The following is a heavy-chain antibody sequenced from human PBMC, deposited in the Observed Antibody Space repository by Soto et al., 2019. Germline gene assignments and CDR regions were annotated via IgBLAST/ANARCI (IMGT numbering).Heavy chain of an antibody. CDR2: IWYDGSNK. CDR3: ARDRNGMDV. J-gene: IGHJ6*02. CDR1: GFTFSSYG. V-gene: IGHV3-33*01. Sequence: GGSLRLSCAASGFTFSSYGMHWVRQAPGKGLEWVAVIWYDGSNKYYADSLKGRFTISRDNSKNTLYLQMNSPRAEDTAVYYCARDRNGMDVWGQGTTVTVSS.